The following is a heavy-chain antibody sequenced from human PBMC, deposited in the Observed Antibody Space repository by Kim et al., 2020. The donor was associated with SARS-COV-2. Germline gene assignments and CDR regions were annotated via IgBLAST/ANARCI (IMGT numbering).Heavy chain of an antibody. CDR3: ARGGYGGNSGWFDP. Sequence: SETLSLTCAVYGGSFSGYYWSWIRQPPGKGLEWIGEINHSGSTNYNPSLKSRVTISVDTSKNQFSLKLSSVTAADTAVYYCARGGYGGNSGWFDPWGHGTLVTVSS. CDR2: INHSGST. J-gene: IGHJ5*02. V-gene: IGHV4-34*01. CDR1: GGSFSGYY. D-gene: IGHD2-21*02.